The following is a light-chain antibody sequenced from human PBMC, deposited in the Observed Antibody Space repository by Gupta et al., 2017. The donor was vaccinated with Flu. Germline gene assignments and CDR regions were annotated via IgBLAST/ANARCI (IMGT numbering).Light chain of an antibody. CDR2: AAS. CDR3: QQSFSPLPVT. CDR1: QTINNY. J-gene: IGKJ4*01. Sequence: DIQMTQSPSSLFASVGDRVTIACRASQTINNYLNWYQHRPGKAPKLLIYAASSLQSGVPSRFSGSGSGTYFPLTISRRQPEDFASYYCQQSFSPLPVTFGGGTKVEI. V-gene: IGKV1-39*01.